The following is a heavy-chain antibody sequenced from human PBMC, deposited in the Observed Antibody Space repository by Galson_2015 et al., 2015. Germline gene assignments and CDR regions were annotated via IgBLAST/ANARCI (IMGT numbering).Heavy chain of an antibody. J-gene: IGHJ4*02. CDR2: IYRSGST. CDR1: GSSISSGYY. CDR3: ARGTGISGTAQYFDY. D-gene: IGHD1-7*01. V-gene: IGHV4-38-2*01. Sequence: ETLSLTCAVSGSSISSGYYWGWIRPPPGQGLEWMGSIYRSGSTYYKPSLKSRVTISVDTSKNQFSLKLRSVTAADTAVYYCARGTGISGTAQYFDYWGQGNLVTVSS.